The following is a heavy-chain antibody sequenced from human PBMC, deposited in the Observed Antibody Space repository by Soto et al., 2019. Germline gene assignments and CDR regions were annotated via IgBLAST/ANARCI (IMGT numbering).Heavy chain of an antibody. D-gene: IGHD2-2*01. CDR1: GFIFSNYA. CDR2: ITSSGSGT. V-gene: IGHV3-23*01. Sequence: PGGSLRLSCAASGFIFSNYAMSWVRQAPGKGLEWVSSITSSGSGTNYADSVKGRFTISRDNSMGTLFLQMRSLRAEDTAIYYCVKSPASIKTFDYWGQGTLVTVSS. CDR3: VKSPASIKTFDY. J-gene: IGHJ4*02.